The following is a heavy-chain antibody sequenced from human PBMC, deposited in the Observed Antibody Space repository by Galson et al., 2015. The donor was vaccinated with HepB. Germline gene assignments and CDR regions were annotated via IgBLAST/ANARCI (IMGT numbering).Heavy chain of an antibody. J-gene: IGHJ4*02. CDR1: GFTFSSYG. V-gene: IGHV3-33*01. Sequence: SLRLSCAASGFTFSSYGMHWVRQAPGKGLEWVAVIWYDGSNKYYADSVKGRFTISRDNSKNTLYLQMNSLRAEDTAVYYCARPEVVAATPFGYWGQGTLVTVSS. CDR2: IWYDGSNK. D-gene: IGHD2-15*01. CDR3: ARPEVVAATPFGY.